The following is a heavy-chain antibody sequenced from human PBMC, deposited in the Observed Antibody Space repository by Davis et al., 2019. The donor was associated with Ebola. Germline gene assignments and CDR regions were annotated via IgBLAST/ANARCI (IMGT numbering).Heavy chain of an antibody. CDR1: GYTFTDYY. D-gene: IGHD4/OR15-4a*01. CDR2: SHPNGAAT. J-gene: IGHJ6*02. V-gene: IGHV1-2*02. Sequence: ASVKVSCKTSGYTFTDYYIHWMRQAPGQGLEWMGWSHPNGAATKYAQKFQGRVTMTRDRSISTAYMELSSLRSDDTAVYYCMRDFRDYGDTGGYYYYGMDVWGQGTTVTVSS. CDR3: MRDFRDYGDTGGYYYYGMDV.